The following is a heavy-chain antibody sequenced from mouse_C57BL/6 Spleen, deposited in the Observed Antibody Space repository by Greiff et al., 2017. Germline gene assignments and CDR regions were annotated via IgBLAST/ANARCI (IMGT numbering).Heavy chain of an antibody. Sequence: EVKLVESGGDLVKPGGSLKLSCAASGFTFSSYGMSWVRQTPDKRLEWVATISSGGSYTYYPDSVKGRFTISRDNAKNTLYLQMSSLKSEDTAMYYCARHRGSPTYFDYWGQGTTLTVSS. CDR2: ISSGGSYT. J-gene: IGHJ2*01. CDR1: GFTFSSYG. V-gene: IGHV5-6*02. CDR3: ARHRGSPTYFDY.